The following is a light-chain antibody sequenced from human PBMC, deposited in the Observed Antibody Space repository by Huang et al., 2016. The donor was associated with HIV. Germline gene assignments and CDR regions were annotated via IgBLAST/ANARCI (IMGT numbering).Light chain of an antibody. V-gene: IGKV2-28*01. CDR2: LSS. J-gene: IGKJ5*01. Sequence: DIVMTQSPLSLPVTPGEPASISCRSSQSLLHSNGANYLDWYLQNPGQSPQLLISLSSNRASGVPDRFSGSGSVTYFTLKISRVEAEDVGVYYCMQALQTPRTFGQGTRLEIK. CDR3: MQALQTPRT. CDR1: QSLLHSNGANY.